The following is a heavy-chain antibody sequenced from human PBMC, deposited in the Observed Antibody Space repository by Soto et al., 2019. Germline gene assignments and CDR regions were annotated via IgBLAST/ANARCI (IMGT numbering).Heavy chain of an antibody. D-gene: IGHD5-12*01. CDR2: ISYDGSNK. CDR1: GFTFSSYG. J-gene: IGHJ4*02. V-gene: IGHV3-30*18. Sequence: QVQLVESGGGVVQPGRSLRLSCAASGFTFSSYGMHWVRQAPGKGLEWVAVISYDGSNKYYADSVKGRFTISRDNSKNTLYLQRNSLRAEDTVVYYWAKDLGQWLPSFSDYWGQGTLVTVSS. CDR3: AKDLGQWLPSFSDY.